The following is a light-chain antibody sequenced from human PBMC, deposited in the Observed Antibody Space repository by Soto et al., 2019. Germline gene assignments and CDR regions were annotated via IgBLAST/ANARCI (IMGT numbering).Light chain of an antibody. CDR3: GSYRSSRTVYV. J-gene: IGLJ1*01. V-gene: IGLV2-14*01. Sequence: QSVLTQPPSVSGSPGQSITISCTGTSSNIGGYNYVSWYQQHPGEAPKLLIYDVSNRPSGVSNRFSGSKSGNTASLTISGLQGEDEADYYCGSYRSSRTVYVFGPGTKVTVL. CDR1: SSNIGGYNY. CDR2: DVS.